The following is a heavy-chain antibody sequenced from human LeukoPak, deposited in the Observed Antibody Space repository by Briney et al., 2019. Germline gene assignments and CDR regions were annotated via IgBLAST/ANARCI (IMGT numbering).Heavy chain of an antibody. D-gene: IGHD6-13*01. Sequence: PSETLSLTCTVSGGSISSDYWSWIRQPPGKGLEWIGYIYYSGSTNYNPSLKSRVTISVDTSKNQFSLKLSSVTAADTAVYYCARDATYSDIWYNQDYWGQGTLVTVSS. CDR3: ARDATYSDIWYNQDY. J-gene: IGHJ4*02. CDR1: GGSISSDY. CDR2: IYYSGST. V-gene: IGHV4-59*01.